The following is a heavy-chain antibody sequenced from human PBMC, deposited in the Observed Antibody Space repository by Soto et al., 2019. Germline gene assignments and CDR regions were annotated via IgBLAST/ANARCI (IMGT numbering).Heavy chain of an antibody. CDR2: ISGAADTT. V-gene: IGHV3-23*01. CDR1: GFTFSNYA. CDR3: AKCFRSSSTSCYARDY. Sequence: GGSLRLSCAASGFTFSNYAMNWVRQAPGKGLGWVSAISGAADTTYYADSVKGRFTISRDNSKNTIYLQMNSLRAEDTAVYYCAKCFRSSSTSCYARDYWGQGTLVTVSS. J-gene: IGHJ4*02. D-gene: IGHD2-2*01.